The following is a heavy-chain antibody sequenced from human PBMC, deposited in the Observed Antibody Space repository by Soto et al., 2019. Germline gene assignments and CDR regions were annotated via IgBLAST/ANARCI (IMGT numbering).Heavy chain of an antibody. CDR2: MYNTGST. J-gene: IGHJ3*02. CDR1: GGSISSYY. Sequence: SETLSLTCTVSGGSISSYYWSWIRQPPGKGLEWIGYMYNTGSTVYNPSFKSRVTISVDTSKNQFSLKLNSVTAADTAVYYCARHCSGGSCYSDAFDIWGQGTMVTVSS. V-gene: IGHV4-59*01. D-gene: IGHD2-15*01. CDR3: ARHCSGGSCYSDAFDI.